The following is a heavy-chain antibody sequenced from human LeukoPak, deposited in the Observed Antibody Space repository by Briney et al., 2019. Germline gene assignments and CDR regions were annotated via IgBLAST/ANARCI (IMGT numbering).Heavy chain of an antibody. CDR1: GYTFTSYD. D-gene: IGHD1-26*01. J-gene: IGHJ3*02. Sequence: ASVKVSCKASGYTFTSYDINWVRQATGQGLEWMGWVNPNSGNAGYEQKYQGRVTVTRNTSIRTAYMELSSLRSEDTAVYYCARVRGRGAFDIWGQGTMVTVSS. CDR2: VNPNSGNA. CDR3: ARVRGRGAFDI. V-gene: IGHV1-8*01.